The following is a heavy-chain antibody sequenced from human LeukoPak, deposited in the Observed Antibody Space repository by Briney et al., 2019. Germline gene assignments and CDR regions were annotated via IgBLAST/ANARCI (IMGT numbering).Heavy chain of an antibody. J-gene: IGHJ5*02. Sequence: ASVKVSCKASGGTFSSYAISWVRQAPGQGLEWMGRIIPILGIANYAQKFQGRVTVTADKSTSTAYMELSSLRSEDTAVYYCATLIANWFDPWGQGTLVTVSS. CDR3: ATLIANWFDP. CDR1: GGTFSSYA. V-gene: IGHV1-69*04. D-gene: IGHD2-15*01. CDR2: IIPILGIA.